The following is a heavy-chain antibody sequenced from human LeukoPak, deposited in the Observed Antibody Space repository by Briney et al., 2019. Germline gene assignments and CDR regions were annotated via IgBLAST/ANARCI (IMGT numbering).Heavy chain of an antibody. J-gene: IGHJ6*02. CDR3: ARAAMTTVTMVTEAEGYGMDV. CDR2: INHSGRP. V-gene: IGHV4-34*01. D-gene: IGHD4-17*01. Sequence: SETLSLTCALYGRSLSGYYCRWVRQPPGRGLGWIGEINHSGRPNYKPSLTSRVTISVDTSKDQFSLKLSSVSAADTAVYYCARAAMTTVTMVTEAEGYGMDVWGQGTTVTVSS. CDR1: GRSLSGYY.